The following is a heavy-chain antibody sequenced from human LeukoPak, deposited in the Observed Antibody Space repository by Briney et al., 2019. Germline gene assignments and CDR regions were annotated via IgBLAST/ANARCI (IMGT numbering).Heavy chain of an antibody. V-gene: IGHV3-21*01. CDR3: ARHTGPYYSSGSYGLDV. CDR1: GFTFSAYN. J-gene: IGHJ6*02. CDR2: ISSSGTSI. Sequence: PGGSLRLSCAASGFTFSAYNMNWVRQAPGKGLEWVSSISSSGTSIYYAESSKGRFTISRDNAKNSLYLQMNSLRAEDTAVYYCARHTGPYYSSGSYGLDVWGQGTTVIASS. D-gene: IGHD3-10*01.